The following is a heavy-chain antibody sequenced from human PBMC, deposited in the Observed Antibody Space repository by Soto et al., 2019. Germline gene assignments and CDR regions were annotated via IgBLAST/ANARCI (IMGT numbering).Heavy chain of an antibody. CDR1: GIPVNTWV. CDR2: IGAGSGGI. CDR3: AKYYDSNLNSLVRALDL. J-gene: IGHJ3*01. Sequence: PGGSRRLSCXAAGIPVNTWVMTGVRQAPGKGLEWVSVIGAGSGGIHYSESVEGRFSISRDNSKNTLYLQMNSLGVEDTATYYCAKYYDSNLNSLVRALDLWGQGTMVTVSS. D-gene: IGHD3-22*01. V-gene: IGHV3-23*01.